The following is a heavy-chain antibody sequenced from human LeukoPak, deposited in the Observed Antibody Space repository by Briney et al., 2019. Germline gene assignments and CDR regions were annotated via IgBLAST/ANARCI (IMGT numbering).Heavy chain of an antibody. V-gene: IGHV3-23*01. Sequence: GGSLRLSCAASGFTFSSYAVSWVRQAPGKGLEWVSAISGSGGSTYYADSVKGRFTISRDNSKNTLYLQMNSLRAEDTAVYYCAKVGTGGPPGKYDFWSGYYMTEYFDALYYYYYYMDVWGKGTTVTVSS. CDR2: ISGSGGST. CDR3: AKVGTGGPPGKYDFWSGYYMTEYFDALYYYYYYMDV. D-gene: IGHD3-3*01. CDR1: GFTFSSYA. J-gene: IGHJ6*03.